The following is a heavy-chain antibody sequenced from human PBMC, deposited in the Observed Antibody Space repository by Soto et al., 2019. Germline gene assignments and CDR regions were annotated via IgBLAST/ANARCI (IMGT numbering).Heavy chain of an antibody. V-gene: IGHV3-23*04. Sequence: EVQLVESGGGLVQPGGSLRLSCEVSGITFSSTFMVWVRQAPGKGLEWVSSISGGGDETHHAESVEGRFTISRDNSKNTLFMQMNTLRVEDTAVYYCATYRHVGYGEYGRDFWGQGTRVTVSS. D-gene: IGHD4-17*01. CDR2: ISGGGDET. CDR3: ATYRHVGYGEYGRDF. CDR1: GITFSSTF. J-gene: IGHJ4*02.